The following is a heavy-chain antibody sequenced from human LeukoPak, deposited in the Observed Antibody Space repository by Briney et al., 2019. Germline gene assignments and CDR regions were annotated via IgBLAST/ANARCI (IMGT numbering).Heavy chain of an antibody. CDR1: GGSLSSYY. CDR2: IYTSGST. D-gene: IGHD4-23*01. CDR3: ARDVLFSYGGEPRYFDY. Sequence: SETLSLTCTVSGGSLSSYYWSWIRQPAGKGLEWMGRIYTSGSTNYNPSLKSRVTISVDTSKNQFSLKLSSVTAADTAVYYCARDVLFSYGGEPRYFDYWGQGTLVTVSS. J-gene: IGHJ4*02. V-gene: IGHV4-4*07.